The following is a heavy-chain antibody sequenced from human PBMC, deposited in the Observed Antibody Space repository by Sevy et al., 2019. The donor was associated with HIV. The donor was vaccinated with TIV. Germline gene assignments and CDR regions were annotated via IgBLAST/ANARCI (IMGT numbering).Heavy chain of an antibody. J-gene: IGHJ3*02. CDR2: IRSKAYGGTT. Sequence: GGSLRLSCTASGFTFGDYDMSWFRQAPGKGLEWVGFIRSKAYGGTTEYAASVKGRFTISRDDSKSIAYLQMNSLKTEDTAVYYCTRDRWYDSSGRAFDIWGQGTMVTVSS. CDR1: GFTFGDYD. D-gene: IGHD3-22*01. V-gene: IGHV3-49*03. CDR3: TRDRWYDSSGRAFDI.